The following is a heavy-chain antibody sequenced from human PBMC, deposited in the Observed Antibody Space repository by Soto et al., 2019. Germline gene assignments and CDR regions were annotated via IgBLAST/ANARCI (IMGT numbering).Heavy chain of an antibody. V-gene: IGHV4-4*02. Sequence: QVQLQESGPGLVNPSGTLSLTCAVSGGSITSNWWSWVRQPPGKGLECIGDIHHSGRFNYNPSLRRRLTISIDTSKNQLSLKLTSVTAADTAVQYCVRNDWHRFDPWGQGTMVTVSS. CDR3: VRNDWHRFDP. J-gene: IGHJ5*02. D-gene: IGHD3-9*01. CDR2: IHHSGRF. CDR1: GGSITSNW.